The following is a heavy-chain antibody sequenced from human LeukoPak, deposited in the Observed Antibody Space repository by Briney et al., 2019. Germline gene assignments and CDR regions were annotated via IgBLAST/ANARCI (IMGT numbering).Heavy chain of an antibody. D-gene: IGHD3-3*01. CDR1: GGTFSSYA. CDR3: ARDRTYYDFWSGYYPYYYMDV. V-gene: IGHV1-69*13. CDR2: IIPIFGTA. J-gene: IGHJ6*03. Sequence: SVKVSCKASGGTFSSYAISWVRQAPGQGLEWMGGIIPIFGTANYAQKFQGRVTITADESTSTAYMELSSLRSEDTAVYYCARDRTYYDFWSGYYPYYYMDVWGKGTTVTVSS.